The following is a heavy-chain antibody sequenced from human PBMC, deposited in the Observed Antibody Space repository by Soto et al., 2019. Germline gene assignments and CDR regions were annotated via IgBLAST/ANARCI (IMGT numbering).Heavy chain of an antibody. CDR3: ARRARYCSSTSCRATDGMGV. J-gene: IGHJ6*02. CDR1: GYSFTSYW. Sequence: SLKISCKGSGYSFTSYWISWVRQMPGKDLEWMRRIDPSDSYTNYSPSFQGHVTLSADKSISTADLQWRSLKASYTSMYYGARRARYCSSTSCRATDGMGVGGQGTTVTVSS. CDR2: IDPSDSYT. D-gene: IGHD2-2*01. V-gene: IGHV5-10-1*01.